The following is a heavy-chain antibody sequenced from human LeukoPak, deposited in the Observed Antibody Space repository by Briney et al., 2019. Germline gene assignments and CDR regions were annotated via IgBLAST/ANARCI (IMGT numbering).Heavy chain of an antibody. CDR3: VRGSVVVPNWFDP. J-gene: IGHJ5*02. Sequence: SETLSLTCTVSGGSISSSSYYWGWIRQPPGKGLEWIGSIYYSGSTYYNPSLKSRVTISVDTSKNQFSLKLSSVTAADTAVYYCVRGSVVVPNWFDPWGQGTLVTVSS. D-gene: IGHD3-22*01. CDR2: IYYSGST. V-gene: IGHV4-39*01. CDR1: GGSISSSSYY.